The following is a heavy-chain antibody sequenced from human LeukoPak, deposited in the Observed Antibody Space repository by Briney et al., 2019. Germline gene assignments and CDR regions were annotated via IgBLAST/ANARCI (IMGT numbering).Heavy chain of an antibody. J-gene: IGHJ4*02. V-gene: IGHV3-7*01. CDR2: IKQDGSEK. D-gene: IGHD4-17*01. CDR3: ARDSGVRLGRGGDYFHFSDY. CDR1: GFTFSSYW. Sequence: GGSLRLSCAASGFTFSSYWMSWVRQAPGKGLEWVANIKQDGSEKYYVDSVKGRFTISRDNAKNSLSLQMNSLRAEDTATYYCARDSGVRLGRGGDYFHFSDYWGQGALVTVSS.